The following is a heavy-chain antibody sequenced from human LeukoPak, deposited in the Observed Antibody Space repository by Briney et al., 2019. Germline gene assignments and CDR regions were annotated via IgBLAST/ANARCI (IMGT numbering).Heavy chain of an antibody. D-gene: IGHD5-12*01. CDR1: GFTFSNAS. CDR3: ARDPTSMVATALDY. Sequence: GGSLRLSCGTSGFTFSNASISWVRQAPGKGLEWVGLIKSKILGGTTHYAAPVKGRFTISRDNSKNTLYLQMNSLRAEDTAVYYCARDPTSMVATALDYWGQGTLVTVSS. J-gene: IGHJ4*02. V-gene: IGHV3-15*01. CDR2: IKSKILGGTT.